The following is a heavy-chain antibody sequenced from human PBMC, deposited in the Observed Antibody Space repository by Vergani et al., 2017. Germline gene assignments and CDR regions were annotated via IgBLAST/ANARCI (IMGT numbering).Heavy chain of an antibody. CDR2: IYYSGST. CDR3: ARVGSPGIFDY. J-gene: IGHJ4*02. Sequence: QVQLQESGPGLVKPSETLSLTCTVSGGSISSYYWSWIRQPPGTGLEWIGYIYYSGSTNYNPSLKSRVTISVDTSKNQFSLKLSSVTAADTAVYYCARVGSPGIFDYWGQGTLVTVSS. CDR1: GGSISSYY. D-gene: IGHD1-14*01. V-gene: IGHV4-59*01.